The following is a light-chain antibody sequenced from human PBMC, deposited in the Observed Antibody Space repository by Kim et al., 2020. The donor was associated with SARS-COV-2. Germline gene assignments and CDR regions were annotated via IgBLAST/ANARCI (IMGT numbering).Light chain of an antibody. CDR2: EDD. CDR3: QSYNRDNVL. CDR1: SGSIDDNY. Sequence: GKTKTIPSTRSSGSIDDNYVQWYQQRPGGVPTIVIYEDDQRPSGVSDRFSGSIDNSSNSASLTISGLRTEDEADYYCQSYNRDNVLFGGGTQLTVL. J-gene: IGLJ2*01. V-gene: IGLV6-57*03.